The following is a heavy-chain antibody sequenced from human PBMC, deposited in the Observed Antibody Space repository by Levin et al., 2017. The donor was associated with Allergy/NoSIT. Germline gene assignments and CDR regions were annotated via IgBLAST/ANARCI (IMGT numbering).Heavy chain of an antibody. Sequence: LSLTCAASGFTLSSSYMSWVRQAPGKGLEWVSVLYGRGHTYYPDSVQGRFTISRDNSNNTLYLQMNSLRAEDTDVYYCAKFLAAGNMGDYFDDWGQGSLVSVSA. J-gene: IGHJ4*02. CDR1: GFTLSSSY. CDR2: LYGRGHT. CDR3: AKFLAAGNMGDYFDD. V-gene: IGHV3-53*01. D-gene: IGHD3-3*01.